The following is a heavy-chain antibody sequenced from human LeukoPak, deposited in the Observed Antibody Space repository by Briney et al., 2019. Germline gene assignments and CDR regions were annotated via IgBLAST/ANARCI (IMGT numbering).Heavy chain of an antibody. J-gene: IGHJ5*02. CDR3: ARVRGIAVAGTRRWFDP. D-gene: IGHD6-19*01. V-gene: IGHV4-59*12. CDR2: GST. CDR1: GGSISTYY. Sequence: SETLSLTCTVSGGSISTYYWSWIRQPPGKGLEWIGGSTNYNPSLKSRVTISVDTSKNQFSLKLSSVTAADTAVYYCARVRGIAVAGTRRWFDPWGQGTLVTVSS.